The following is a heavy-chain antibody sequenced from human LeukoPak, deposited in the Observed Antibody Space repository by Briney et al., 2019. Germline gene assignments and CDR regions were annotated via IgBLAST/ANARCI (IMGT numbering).Heavy chain of an antibody. V-gene: IGHV1-69*05. J-gene: IGHJ4*02. CDR1: GYTFTSYA. Sequence: ASVKVSCKASGYTFTSYAISWVRQAPGQGLEWMGRIIPIFGTANYAQKFQGRVTITTDESTSTAYMELSSLRSEDTAVYYCARDTNYYFDYWGQGTLVTVSS. CDR3: ARDTNYYFDY. CDR2: IIPIFGTA.